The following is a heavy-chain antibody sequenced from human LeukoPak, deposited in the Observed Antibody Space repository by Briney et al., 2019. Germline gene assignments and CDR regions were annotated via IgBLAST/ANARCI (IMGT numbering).Heavy chain of an antibody. CDR1: GFTFSSYW. Sequence: PGGSLRLSCAASGFTFSSYWMSWVRQAPGKGLEWVANIKQDGSEKYYVDSVKGRFTISRDNAKNSLYLQMNSLRAEDTAVFYCARITMVRGVIMDYWGQGTLVTVSS. CDR3: ARITMVRGVIMDY. CDR2: IKQDGSEK. D-gene: IGHD3-10*01. J-gene: IGHJ4*02. V-gene: IGHV3-7*03.